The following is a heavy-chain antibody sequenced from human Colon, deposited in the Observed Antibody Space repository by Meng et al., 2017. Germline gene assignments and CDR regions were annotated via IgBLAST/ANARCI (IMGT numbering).Heavy chain of an antibody. J-gene: IGHJ5*02. CDR3: AREVVVAGTRNWLDP. CDR1: GGSITSSGW. D-gene: IGHD6-19*01. Sequence: QVQLQESGPGLVKPSGTLSLTCTVSGGSITSSGWWSWVRQTPGKGLEWIGETYQNGRPNYNPSLKSRVTISVDKSKNQFSLNMTSVTAADTAVYYCAREVVVAGTRNWLDPWGQGILVTVSS. V-gene: IGHV4-4*02. CDR2: TYQNGRP.